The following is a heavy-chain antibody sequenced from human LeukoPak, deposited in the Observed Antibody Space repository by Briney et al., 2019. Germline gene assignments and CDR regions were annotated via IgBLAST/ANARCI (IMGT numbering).Heavy chain of an antibody. CDR1: GFTVSDNY. CDR3: ARSDLDYFDY. CDR2: IYSGGST. D-gene: IGHD2-21*02. V-gene: IGHV3-53*01. Sequence: PGGSLRLSCAVSGFTVSDNYMSWVRQAPGKGLEWVSAIYSGGSTYYADSVKGRFTISRDNSKNTLYLQMNSLRAEDTAVYYCARSDLDYFDYWGQGTLVTVSS. J-gene: IGHJ4*02.